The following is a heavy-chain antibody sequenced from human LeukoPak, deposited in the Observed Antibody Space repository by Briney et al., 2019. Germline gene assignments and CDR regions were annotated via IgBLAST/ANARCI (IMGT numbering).Heavy chain of an antibody. D-gene: IGHD3-10*01. CDR3: ARASTVRGVADHDY. J-gene: IGHJ4*02. CDR1: GYTFTDYF. V-gene: IGHV1-2*02. Sequence: ASVKVSCKASGYTFTDYFLHWVRQAPGQGLECMGWINPNSGGTNYAQIFQGRVTMTRDTSISTAYMELSSLRSDDTAVYYCARASTVRGVADHDYWGQGTLVTVSS. CDR2: INPNSGGT.